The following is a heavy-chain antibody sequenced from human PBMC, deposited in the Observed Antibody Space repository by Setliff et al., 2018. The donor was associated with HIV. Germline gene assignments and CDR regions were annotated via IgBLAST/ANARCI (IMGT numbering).Heavy chain of an antibody. V-gene: IGHV3-74*01. D-gene: IGHD3-9*01. CDR3: ARDFDWPQAC. Sequence: ETLSLTCAVYGGSFGAYYWTWIRQPLGKGLEWVSRIAVDGSRTDYADSVKGRFTISRDNARDTLYLEMNSLRVEDTAVYYCARDFDWPQACWGQGTLVTVSS. CDR1: GGSFGAYY. CDR2: IAVDGSRT. J-gene: IGHJ4*02.